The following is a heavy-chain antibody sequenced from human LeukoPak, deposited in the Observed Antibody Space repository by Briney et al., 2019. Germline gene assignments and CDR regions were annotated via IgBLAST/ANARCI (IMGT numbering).Heavy chain of an antibody. CDR3: ARDKDRYGSGPFDF. V-gene: IGHV1-2*02. D-gene: IGHD3-10*01. CDR2: INPNSGGT. Sequence: ASVKVSCKASGYTFITYGISWVRQAPGQGLEWLGWINPNSGGTNYAQKSRGRVTMTRDTSKNTAYLELSSLTSDDTAIYYCARDKDRYGSGPFDFWGQGTLVTVSS. J-gene: IGHJ4*01. CDR1: GYTFITYG.